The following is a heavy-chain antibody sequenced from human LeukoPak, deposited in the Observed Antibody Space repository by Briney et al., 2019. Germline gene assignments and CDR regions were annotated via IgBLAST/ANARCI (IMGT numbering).Heavy chain of an antibody. J-gene: IGHJ4*02. CDR2: IYHSGST. CDR1: GGSISSGGYY. CDR3: ARDGGYSSEWYPGY. D-gene: IGHD6-19*01. Sequence: PSETLSLTCTVSGGSISSGGYYWSWIRQPPGKGLEWIGYIYHSGSTYYNPSLKSRVTISVDRSKNQFSLKLSSVTAADTAVYYCARDGGYSSEWYPGYWGQGALVTVSS. V-gene: IGHV4-30-2*01.